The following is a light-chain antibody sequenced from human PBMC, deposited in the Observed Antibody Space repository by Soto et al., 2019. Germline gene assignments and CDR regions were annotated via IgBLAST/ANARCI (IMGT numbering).Light chain of an antibody. J-gene: IGLJ3*02. Sequence: QAVVTQPASVSGSPGQSITVSCTGTSRDVGNYNFVSWYQQHPGKAPKVIIYDVSNRPSGVSDRFSASKSGNTASLTISGLQTEDEAVYFCSSYTSGSVLFGGGTKVTVL. CDR2: DVS. CDR1: SRDVGNYNF. V-gene: IGLV2-14*01. CDR3: SSYTSGSVL.